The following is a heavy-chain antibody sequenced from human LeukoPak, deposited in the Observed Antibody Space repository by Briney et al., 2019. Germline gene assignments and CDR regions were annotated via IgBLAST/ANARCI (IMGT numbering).Heavy chain of an antibody. CDR2: IYWNNDN. CDR1: GFSLTTAGVG. Sequence: GPTLVNPTQTLTLTCTFSGFSLTTAGVGVGWIRQPPGRALERLALIYWNNDNRYSPSLRARLTITKDTSKNQVVLTMTKMDPVDTATYYCAHYGDYRFLYYFDFWGQGTLVT. V-gene: IGHV2-5*01. J-gene: IGHJ4*02. CDR3: AHYGDYRFLYYFDF. D-gene: IGHD4-17*01.